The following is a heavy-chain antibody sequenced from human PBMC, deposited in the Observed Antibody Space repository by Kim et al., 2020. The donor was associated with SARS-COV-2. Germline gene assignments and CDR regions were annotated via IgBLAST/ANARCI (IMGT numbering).Heavy chain of an antibody. CDR1: GFTFSSYW. CDR3: ARDPQYYYGSGSYYNTLPYCGMDV. J-gene: IGHJ6*02. V-gene: IGHV3-7*01. Sequence: GGSLRLSCAASGFTFSSYWMSWVRQAPGKGLEWVANIKQDGSEKYYVDSVKGRFTISRDNAKNSLYLQMNSLRAEDTAVYYCARDPQYYYGSGSYYNTLPYCGMDVWGQGATVTVSS. D-gene: IGHD3-10*01. CDR2: IKQDGSEK.